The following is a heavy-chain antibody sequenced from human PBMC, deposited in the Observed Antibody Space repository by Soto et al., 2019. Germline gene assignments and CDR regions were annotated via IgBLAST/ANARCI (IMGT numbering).Heavy chain of an antibody. Sequence: QIQLVQSGAEVKKPGASVKVSCKASGYTFTSYAMHWVRQAPGQRLEWMGWINAGNGNTKYSQKFQGRVTITRDTSASTAYRELSSLRSEDTAVYYCARGEVIRDRVYGMDVWGQGTTVTVSS. CDR3: ARGEVIRDRVYGMDV. J-gene: IGHJ6*02. CDR1: GYTFTSYA. V-gene: IGHV1-3*01. D-gene: IGHD2-21*01. CDR2: INAGNGNT.